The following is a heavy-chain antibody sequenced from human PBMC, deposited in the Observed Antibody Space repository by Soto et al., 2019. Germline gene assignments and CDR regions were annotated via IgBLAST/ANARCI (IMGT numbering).Heavy chain of an antibody. CDR2: IYWDDDK. CDR3: ARLTRGVYDLDRLWEKFDY. J-gene: IGHJ4*02. V-gene: IGHV2-5*02. CDR1: GFSLSSIGMG. Sequence: QITVKESGLTLVKPTETLTLTCTFSGFSLSSIGMGVGWIRQPPGKALEWLALIYWDDDKRYSPSLSSRLTNTKDPSKNQVDLTMTNMDPVDTATYYCARLTRGVYDLDRLWEKFDYWGQGTLVTVSS. D-gene: IGHD5-12*01.